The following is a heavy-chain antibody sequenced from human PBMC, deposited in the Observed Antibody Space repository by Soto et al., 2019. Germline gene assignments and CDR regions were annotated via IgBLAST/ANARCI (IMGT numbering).Heavy chain of an antibody. J-gene: IGHJ5*02. CDR1: GFTFSRNW. CDR3: AIVGTGSYNWFDP. CDR2: INSDGTTT. Sequence: EVQLVESGGGLVQPGGSLRLSCAASGFTFSRNWMHWVRQAPGKGLVWLSRINSDGTTTTYADSVKGRFTISRDNSKNTVYLQINNLRADDTAVYNCAIVGTGSYNWFDPWGQGTLVTVSS. D-gene: IGHD6-13*01. V-gene: IGHV3-74*01.